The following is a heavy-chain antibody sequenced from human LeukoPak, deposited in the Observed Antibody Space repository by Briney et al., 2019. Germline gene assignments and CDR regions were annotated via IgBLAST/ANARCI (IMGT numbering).Heavy chain of an antibody. CDR3: ARNMGDY. V-gene: IGHV3-7*04. D-gene: IGHD2/OR15-2a*01. CDR2: INQDGTEK. CDR1: GFTFSSYA. J-gene: IGHJ4*02. Sequence: GRSLRLSCAASGFTFSSYAMSWVRQAPGEGLEWVANINQDGTEKNYVDSVKGRFTISRDNAKNSLYLQMNSLRAEDTAVYYCARNMGDYWGQGTLLTVSS.